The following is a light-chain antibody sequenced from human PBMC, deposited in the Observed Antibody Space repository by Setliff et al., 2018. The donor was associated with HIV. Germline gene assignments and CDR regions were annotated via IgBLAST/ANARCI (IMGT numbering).Light chain of an antibody. Sequence: QSALTQPPSASGPPGQSVTISCTGSSSDIGGYKFVSWYQQHPGKAPKLMIYEVNKRPSGVPDRFSGSKSGNTASLTVSGLQAEDEADYYCSSYASSNTLPFGTGTKVTVL. CDR1: SSDIGGYKF. CDR2: EVN. J-gene: IGLJ1*01. CDR3: SSYASSNTLP. V-gene: IGLV2-8*01.